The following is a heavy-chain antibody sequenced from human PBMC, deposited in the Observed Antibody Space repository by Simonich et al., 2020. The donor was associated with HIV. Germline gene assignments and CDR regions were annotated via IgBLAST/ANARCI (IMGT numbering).Heavy chain of an antibody. J-gene: IGHJ4*02. V-gene: IGHV4-34*01. CDR2: INHSGGT. Sequence: QVQLQQWGAGLLKPSETLSLTCAVYGGSFSVYYWSWIRQPPGKGLEWIGEINHSGGTNDNPSLKSRVTISVDTSKNQFSLKLSSVTAADTAVYYCARGFYQRLYYFDYWGQGTLVTVSS. D-gene: IGHD2-2*01. CDR1: GGSFSVYY. CDR3: ARGFYQRLYYFDY.